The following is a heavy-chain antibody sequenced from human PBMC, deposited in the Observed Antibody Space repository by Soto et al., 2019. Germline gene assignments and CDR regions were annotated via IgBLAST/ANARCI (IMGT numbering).Heavy chain of an antibody. V-gene: IGHV4-4*02. CDR2: IYHSGST. J-gene: IGHJ4*02. Sequence: PSETLSLTCAVSGGSISSSNWWSWVRQPPGKGLEWIGEIYHSGSTNYNPSLKSRVTISVDKSKNQFSLKLSSVTAADTAVYYCARSGFLRACGGVIVRRYFDYWGQGTLVTVSS. D-gene: IGHD3-16*02. CDR1: GGSISSSNW. CDR3: ARSGFLRACGGVIVRRYFDY.